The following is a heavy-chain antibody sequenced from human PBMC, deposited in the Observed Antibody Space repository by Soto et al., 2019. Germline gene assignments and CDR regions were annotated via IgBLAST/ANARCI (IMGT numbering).Heavy chain of an antibody. D-gene: IGHD2-2*01. CDR1: GDTFTRCG. CDR3: YAADFYYYGMDV. J-gene: IGHJ6*02. V-gene: IGHV1-18*01. Sequence: QVQLVQSGAEVKKPGASVKVSCKASGDTFTRCGISWVRQAPGQGLEWMGWISAYNAKTDYAQKFQDRVTLTTDTSTSTAYMELRSLRSDDTAVYYCYAADFYYYGMDVWGPGTTVTVSS. CDR2: ISAYNAKT.